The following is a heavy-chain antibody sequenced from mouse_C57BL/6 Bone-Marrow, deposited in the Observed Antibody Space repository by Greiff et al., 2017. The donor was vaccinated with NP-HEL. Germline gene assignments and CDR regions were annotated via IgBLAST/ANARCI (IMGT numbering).Heavy chain of an antibody. CDR3: ARYDCGSRGWYFDV. CDR1: GYTFTSYW. J-gene: IGHJ1*03. D-gene: IGHD1-1*01. CDR2: IDPNSGGT. Sequence: QVQLQQPGADLVKPGASVKLSCKASGYTFTSYWMHWVKQRPGRGLEWIGRIDPNSGGTKFNEKFKTKATLTVDKPSSTAYMQLSSLTSEDSAVYYCARYDCGSRGWYFDVWGTGTTVTVSS. V-gene: IGHV1-72*01.